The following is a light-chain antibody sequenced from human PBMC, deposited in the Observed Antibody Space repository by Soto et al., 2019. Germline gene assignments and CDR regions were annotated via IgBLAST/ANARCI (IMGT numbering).Light chain of an antibody. CDR1: QSLVHSDGNTY. J-gene: IGKJ1*01. Sequence: DVVLTQSPVSLPVTLGQLASISCMSSQSLVHSDGNTYLNWFQQRPGHSPRRLVYRVSNRDSGVPDNFSGSGSGTNFTLKISSVEAEDIGVYYCMQGTQWPRTFGQGTKVEIK. CDR2: RVS. CDR3: MQGTQWPRT. V-gene: IGKV2-30*02.